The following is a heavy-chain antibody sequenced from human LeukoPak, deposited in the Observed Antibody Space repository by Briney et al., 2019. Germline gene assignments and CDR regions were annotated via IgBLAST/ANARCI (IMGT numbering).Heavy chain of an antibody. CDR2: IYYSGST. V-gene: IGHV4-59*12. Sequence: SETLSLTCTVSGGSISSYYWSWIRQPPGKGLEWIGYIYYSGSTNYNPSLKSRVTISVHTSKNQFSLKLSSVTAADTAVYYCARRWLRGEDYWGQGTLVTVSS. J-gene: IGHJ4*02. D-gene: IGHD5-12*01. CDR1: GGSISSYY. CDR3: ARRWLRGEDY.